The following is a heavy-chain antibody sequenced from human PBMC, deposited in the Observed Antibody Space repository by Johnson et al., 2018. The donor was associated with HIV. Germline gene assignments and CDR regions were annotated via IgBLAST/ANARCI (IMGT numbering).Heavy chain of an antibody. D-gene: IGHD6-6*01. V-gene: IGHV3-74*02. Sequence: VQLMESGGGLVQPGGSLRLSCAASGFTFSTYWMHWVRQAPGKGLVWVSRINSDGSSTSYADSVKGRFTISRDNAKNTVYLQMNSLRGEDTAVYYCARAVYSSSSSCAFDIWGQGTMVTVSS. CDR2: INSDGSST. J-gene: IGHJ3*02. CDR3: ARAVYSSSSSCAFDI. CDR1: GFTFSTYW.